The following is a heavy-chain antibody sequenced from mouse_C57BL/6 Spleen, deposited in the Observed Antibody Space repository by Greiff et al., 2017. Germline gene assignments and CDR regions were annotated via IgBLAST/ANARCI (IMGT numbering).Heavy chain of an antibody. V-gene: IGHV1-69*01. CDR3: ARKYRYGDYFDY. Sequence: VQLQQPGAELVMPGASVKLSCKASGYTFTSYWMHWVKQRPGQGLEWIGEIDPSDSYTNYNQKFKGNSTLTVDKSSSTAYMQLSSLTSEDSAVYYCARKYRYGDYFDYWGQGTTLTVSS. D-gene: IGHD5-1-1*01. CDR2: IDPSDSYT. J-gene: IGHJ2*01. CDR1: GYTFTSYW.